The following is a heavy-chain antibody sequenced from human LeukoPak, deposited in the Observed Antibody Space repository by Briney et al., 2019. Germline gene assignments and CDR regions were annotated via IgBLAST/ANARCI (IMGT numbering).Heavy chain of an antibody. CDR1: GGSISGYY. CDR2: IYNSGIT. V-gene: IGHV4-59*08. J-gene: IGHJ4*02. Sequence: SETLSLTCTVSGGSISGYYWTWIRQLPGKGLEWIGYIYNSGITNYNPSLKSRVTVSVDTSKNQFSLRLTSVTAADTAVYYCATSNWGSFDSWGQGTLVTVSS. D-gene: IGHD7-27*01. CDR3: ATSNWGSFDS.